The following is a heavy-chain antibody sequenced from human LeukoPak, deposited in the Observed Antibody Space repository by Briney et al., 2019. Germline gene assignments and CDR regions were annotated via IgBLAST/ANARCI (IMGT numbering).Heavy chain of an antibody. CDR3: ATQFYGSGSLDAFDI. CDR1: GYTLTELS. D-gene: IGHD3-10*01. V-gene: IGHV1-24*01. CDR2: FDPEDGET. J-gene: IGHJ3*02. Sequence: GASVKVSCKVSGYTLTELSMHWVRQAPGKGLEWMGGFDPEDGETIYAQKFQGRVTMTEDTSTDTAYMELSSLRSEDTAVYYCATQFYGSGSLDAFDIWGQGTMATVSS.